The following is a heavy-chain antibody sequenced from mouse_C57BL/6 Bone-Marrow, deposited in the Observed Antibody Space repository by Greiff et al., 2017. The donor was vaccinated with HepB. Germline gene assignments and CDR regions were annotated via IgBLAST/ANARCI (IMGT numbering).Heavy chain of an antibody. CDR3: TRPHTLREYFDY. V-gene: IGHV1-15*01. CDR1: GYTFTDYE. CDR2: IDPETGGT. J-gene: IGHJ2*01. D-gene: IGHD1-1*01. Sequence: QVQLQQSGAELVRPGASVTLSCKASGYTFTDYEMHWVKQTPVHGLEWIGAIDPETGGTAYNQKFKGKAILTADKSSSTAYMALRSLTSEDSAVYYCTRPHTLREYFDYWGQGTTLTVSS.